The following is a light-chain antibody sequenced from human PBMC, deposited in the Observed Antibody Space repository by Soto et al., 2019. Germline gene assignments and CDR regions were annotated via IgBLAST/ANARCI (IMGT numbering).Light chain of an antibody. CDR3: QQYDNLLL. Sequence: DIQMTQSPSSLSVSVGDRVTITCQASQDISNYLNWYQQKPGKAPKLLIYDASNLETGVPSRFSGSGSGTDFTFTISSLQHEDIATYYCQQYDNLLLFGGGTKVEIK. V-gene: IGKV1-33*01. CDR2: DAS. J-gene: IGKJ4*01. CDR1: QDISNY.